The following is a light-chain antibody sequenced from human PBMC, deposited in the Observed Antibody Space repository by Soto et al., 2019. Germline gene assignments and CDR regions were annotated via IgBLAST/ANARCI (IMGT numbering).Light chain of an antibody. V-gene: IGKV3-20*01. J-gene: IGKJ1*01. CDR2: GAS. CDR3: QQYGTSLWT. Sequence: EIVLTHSPGTLSLSPGERATLSCSASQSVSSSYLAWYQRKPGQAPRLLIYGASNRATGIPARFSGSGSGTDFTLTISNLEPEDFALYYCQQYGTSLWTFGQGTKVDI. CDR1: QSVSSSY.